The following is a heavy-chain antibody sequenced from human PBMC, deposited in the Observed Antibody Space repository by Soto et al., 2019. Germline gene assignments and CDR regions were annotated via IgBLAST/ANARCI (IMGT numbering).Heavy chain of an antibody. CDR3: AKEYGVVDPYYYYGMGV. CDR1: GFTFSSYG. CDR2: ISYDGSNK. V-gene: IGHV3-30*18. Sequence: GGSLRLSCAASGFTFSSYGMHWVRQAPGKGLEWVAVISYDGSNKYYADSAKGRFTISRDNSKNTLYLQMNSLRAEDTAVYYCAKEYGVVDPYYYYGMGVWGQGTTVTVSS. D-gene: IGHD3-3*01. J-gene: IGHJ6*02.